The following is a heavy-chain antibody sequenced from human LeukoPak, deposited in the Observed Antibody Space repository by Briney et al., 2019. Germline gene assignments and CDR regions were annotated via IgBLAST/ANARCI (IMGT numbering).Heavy chain of an antibody. J-gene: IGHJ3*01. Sequence: PSETLSLTCTVSGGSISNYFWSWIRQPPGKGLEWIGNINYSGSTNYNPSLKSRVTMSVDTSKDQFSLKLSSVTAADTAVYYCARLPLSIGERKEDAFDLWGQGTMVTVSS. CDR1: GGSISNYF. D-gene: IGHD5/OR15-5a*01. V-gene: IGHV4-59*08. CDR2: INYSGST. CDR3: ARLPLSIGERKEDAFDL.